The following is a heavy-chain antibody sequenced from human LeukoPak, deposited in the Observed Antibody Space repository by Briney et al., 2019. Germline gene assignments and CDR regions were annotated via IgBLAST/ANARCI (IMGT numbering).Heavy chain of an antibody. CDR3: ARRSYYSVSGSYRWFDS. V-gene: IGHV5-51*01. D-gene: IGHD3-10*01. Sequence: GESLKISCEGSGYRFTSYWIGWVRQMPGKGLEWMGMIYPDDSDTRYSPSFQGQVTISVDKSISTAYLQWSSLKASDTAMYSCARRSYYSVSGSYRWFDSWGQGTLVTVSS. J-gene: IGHJ5*01. CDR2: IYPDDSDT. CDR1: GYRFTSYW.